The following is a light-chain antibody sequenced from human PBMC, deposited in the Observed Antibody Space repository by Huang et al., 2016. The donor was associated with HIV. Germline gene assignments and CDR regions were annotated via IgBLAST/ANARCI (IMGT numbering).Light chain of an antibody. J-gene: IGKJ1*01. CDR3: HQYNDWAPWT. Sequence: EIVMTQSPATLSLSPGDRALVLCRTSQSVNTNLVWYQQKPGQAPRLLIFGPSTRATDVPARFNGGGSGPELTLTIGSLQSVDFAVYYCHQYNDWAPWTFGQGTKVEI. V-gene: IGKV3-15*01. CDR1: QSVNTN. CDR2: GPS.